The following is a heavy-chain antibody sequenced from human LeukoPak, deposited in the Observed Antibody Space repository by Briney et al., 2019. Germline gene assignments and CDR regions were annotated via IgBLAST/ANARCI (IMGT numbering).Heavy chain of an antibody. D-gene: IGHD3-22*01. CDR1: GYSFTGYW. CDR2: IYPGDSDT. CDR3: ARPAYYELSGFAFDI. J-gene: IGHJ3*02. Sequence: GESLKISCKGSGYSFTGYWIGWVRQMPGKGLEWMGIIYPGDSDTRYSPSFQGQVTISADKSASTAYLQWSSLKASDTAMYYCARPAYYELSGFAFDIWGQGTMVTVSS. V-gene: IGHV5-51*01.